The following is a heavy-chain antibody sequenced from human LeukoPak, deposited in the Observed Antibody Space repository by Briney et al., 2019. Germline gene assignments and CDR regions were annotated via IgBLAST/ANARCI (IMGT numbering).Heavy chain of an antibody. D-gene: IGHD3-10*01. CDR1: GYSFTSYW. J-gene: IGHJ4*02. CDR3: ARLPMVRGVKGMRGYCFDY. V-gene: IGHV5-51*01. CDR2: IYPGDSDT. Sequence: GESLKISCKGSGYSFTSYWIGWVRQMPGKGLEWMGIIYPGDSDTRYSPSFQGQVTISADKSISTAYLQWSNLKASDTAMYYCARLPMVRGVKGMRGYCFDYWGQGTLVTVSS.